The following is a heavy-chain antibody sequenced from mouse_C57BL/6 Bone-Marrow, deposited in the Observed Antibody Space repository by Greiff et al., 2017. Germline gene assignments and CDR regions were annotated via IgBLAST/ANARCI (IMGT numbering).Heavy chain of an antibody. V-gene: IGHV14-4*01. CDR1: GFNIKDDY. Sequence: EVQLKQSGAELVRPGASVKLSCTASGFNIKDDYMHWVKQRPEQGLEWIGWIDPENGDTEYAPKFQGKATITADTSSNTAYLQLSSLTSEDTAVYYCTSYYSNYWYFDVWGKGTTGTGSS. D-gene: IGHD2-5*01. CDR3: TSYYSNYWYFDV. J-gene: IGHJ1*03. CDR2: IDPENGDT.